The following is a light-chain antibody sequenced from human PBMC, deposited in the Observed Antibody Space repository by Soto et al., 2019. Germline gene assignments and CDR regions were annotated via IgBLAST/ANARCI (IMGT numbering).Light chain of an antibody. J-gene: IGKJ3*01. V-gene: IGKV1-39*01. CDR2: AAS. Sequence: DIQMTQSPSSLSASVGDRVTITCRASQSISSYLNWYQQKPGKAPKLLIYAASCLQSGVPSRFSGSGSGTDFTLTISSLQPEDFATYYCQQSYSTPRFTFGPGTKVDIK. CDR3: QQSYSTPRFT. CDR1: QSISSY.